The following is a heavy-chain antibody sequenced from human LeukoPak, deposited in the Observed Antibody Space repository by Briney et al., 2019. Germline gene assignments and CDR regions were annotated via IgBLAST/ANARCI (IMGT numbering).Heavy chain of an antibody. J-gene: IGHJ3*02. CDR1: GYTFTGYY. CDR2: INPNSGGT. V-gene: IGHV1-2*06. D-gene: IGHD2-15*01. Sequence: GASVTVSCKASGYTFTGYYVHWVRQAPGPGLEWMGRINPNSGGTNYAHKCQGRVTMTRDTSISTAYMELSRLRSDDTAVYYCASLADCSGGSCYSLRAFYIWGQGTMVTVSS. CDR3: ASLADCSGGSCYSLRAFYI.